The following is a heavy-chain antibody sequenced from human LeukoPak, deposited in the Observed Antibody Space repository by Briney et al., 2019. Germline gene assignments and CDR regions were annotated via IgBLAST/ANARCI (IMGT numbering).Heavy chain of an antibody. CDR1: GFTFSSYA. CDR2: ISYDGSNK. J-gene: IGHJ6*02. Sequence: GGSLRLSCAASGFTFSSYAMRWVRQAPGKGLEWVAVISYDGSNKYYADSVKGRFTISRDNSKNTLYLQMNSLRAEDTAVYYCARDLGPQVATIRPFNGYYYGMDVWGQGTTVTVSS. V-gene: IGHV3-30-3*01. D-gene: IGHD5-12*01. CDR3: ARDLGPQVATIRPFNGYYYGMDV.